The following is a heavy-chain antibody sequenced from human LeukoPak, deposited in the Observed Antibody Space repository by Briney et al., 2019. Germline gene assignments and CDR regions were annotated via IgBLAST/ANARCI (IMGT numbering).Heavy chain of an antibody. V-gene: IGHV3-53*01. D-gene: IGHD4-17*01. CDR3: AREAVTRNYFDY. CDR1: GFTVSSNY. Sequence: GGPLRLSCAASGFTVSSNYMNWVRQAPGKGLEWVSVIYSGGSTYYANSVKGRFTISRDNSKNTLYLQMNSLRAEDTAVYYCAREAVTRNYFDYWGQGTLVTVSS. CDR2: IYSGGST. J-gene: IGHJ4*02.